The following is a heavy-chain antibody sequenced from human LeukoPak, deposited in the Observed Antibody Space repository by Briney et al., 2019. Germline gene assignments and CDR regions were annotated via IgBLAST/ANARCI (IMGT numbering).Heavy chain of an antibody. D-gene: IGHD3-10*01. V-gene: IGHV5-51*01. CDR2: IYPGASYT. CDR1: GYSFTSYW. CDR3: ARPYYYGSGSSYFQH. J-gene: IGHJ1*01. Sequence: GESLKISCKGSGYSFTSYWIGWVRQMPGKGLEWMGIIYPGASYTRYSPSFQGQVPSSADKSIRTAYLQWSSLKASDTAMYYCARPYYYGSGSSYFQHWGQGTLVTVSS.